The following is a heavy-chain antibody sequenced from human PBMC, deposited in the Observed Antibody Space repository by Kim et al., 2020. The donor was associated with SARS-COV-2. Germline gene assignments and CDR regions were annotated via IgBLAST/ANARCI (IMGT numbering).Heavy chain of an antibody. CDR2: ISGSGGST. CDR1: GFTFSSYA. J-gene: IGHJ6*02. Sequence: GGSLRLSCAASGFTFSSYAMSWVRQAPGKGLEWVSAISGSGGSTYYADSVKGRFTISRDNSKNTLYLQMNSLRAEDTAVYYCAKDRYQRFGELGDYYGMDVWGQGTTVTVSS. D-gene: IGHD3-10*01. V-gene: IGHV3-23*01. CDR3: AKDRYQRFGELGDYYGMDV.